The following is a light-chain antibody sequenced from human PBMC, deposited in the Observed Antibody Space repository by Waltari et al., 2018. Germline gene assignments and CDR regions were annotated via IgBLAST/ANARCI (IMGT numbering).Light chain of an antibody. CDR2: GAS. J-gene: IGKJ2*01. CDR1: QSLSSTY. V-gene: IGKV3-20*01. Sequence: EIVLTQSPCTLSSSPGERATPSCRASQSLSSTYVACYQQSPGRAPRLLIYGASSRATGIPDRFSGSGSGTDFTLTVSRLEPEDFAVYYCQQYGSSPHTFGQGTKLEIK. CDR3: QQYGSSPHT.